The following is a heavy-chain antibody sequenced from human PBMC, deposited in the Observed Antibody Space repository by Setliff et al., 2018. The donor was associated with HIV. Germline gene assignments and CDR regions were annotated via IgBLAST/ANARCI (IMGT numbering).Heavy chain of an antibody. CDR2: ISGSGGST. CDR1: GFTFSSYT. V-gene: IGHV3-23*01. CDR3: AKVPGPRLFDY. Sequence: GGSLRLSCAASGFTFSSYTMSWVRQAPGEGLEWVSAISGSGGSTYYADSVKGRFTISRDNSKNTLYLQMNSLRAEDTAVYYCAKVPGPRLFDYWGQGTLVTVSS. J-gene: IGHJ4*02.